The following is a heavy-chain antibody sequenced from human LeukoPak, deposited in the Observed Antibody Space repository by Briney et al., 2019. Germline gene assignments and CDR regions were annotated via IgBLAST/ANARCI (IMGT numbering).Heavy chain of an antibody. V-gene: IGHV4-4*07. CDR1: GGSISSYY. CDR2: IYTSGST. CDR3: ARAMVVPAALLGFDAFDI. J-gene: IGHJ3*02. Sequence: SETLSLTCTVSGGSISSYYWSWLRQPAGKGLEWIGRIYTSGSTNYNPSLKSRVTMSVDTSKNQFSLKLSSVTAADTAVYYCARAMVVPAALLGFDAFDIWGQGTMVTVSS. D-gene: IGHD2-2*01.